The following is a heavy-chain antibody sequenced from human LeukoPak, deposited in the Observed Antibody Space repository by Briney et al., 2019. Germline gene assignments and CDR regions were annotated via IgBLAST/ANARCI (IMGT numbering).Heavy chain of an antibody. CDR3: ARVLVPTTPLYYMDV. V-gene: IGHV3-23*01. CDR1: GFTFSSYA. Sequence: GGSLRLSCAASGFTFSSYAMSWVRQAPGKGLEWVSAISGSGGSTYYADSVKGRFTISRDNAKNSLYLQMNSLRAEDTAVYYCARVLVPTTPLYYMDVWGKGTTVTVSS. CDR2: ISGSGGST. D-gene: IGHD1-14*01. J-gene: IGHJ6*03.